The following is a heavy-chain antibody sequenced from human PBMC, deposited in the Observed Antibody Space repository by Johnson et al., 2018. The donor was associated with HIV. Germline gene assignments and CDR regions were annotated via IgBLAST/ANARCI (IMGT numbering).Heavy chain of an antibody. V-gene: IGHV3-7*03. J-gene: IGHJ3*02. CDR2: IKQDGSEK. CDR3: AKDRETFLEWLDAFDI. Sequence: VQLVESGGGLVKPGGSLRLSCAASGFTVSSNYMSWVRQAPGKGLEWVANIKQDGSEKYYVDSVKGRFTISRDNAKNTLYLQMNSLRAEDTAVYYCAKDRETFLEWLDAFDIWGQGTMVTVSS. CDR1: GFTVSSNY. D-gene: IGHD3-3*02.